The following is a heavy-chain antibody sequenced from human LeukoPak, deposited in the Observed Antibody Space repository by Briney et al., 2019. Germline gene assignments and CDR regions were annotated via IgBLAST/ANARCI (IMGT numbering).Heavy chain of an antibody. Sequence: PSETLSLTCAVYGGSFSGYYWSWIRQPPGKGLEWIGEINHSGSTNYNPSLKSRVTISVDTSKNQFSLKLSSVTAADTAVYYCARDRYYYDSSGYSFDYWGQGTLVTVS. CDR1: GGSFSGYY. D-gene: IGHD3-22*01. CDR3: ARDRYYYDSSGYSFDY. J-gene: IGHJ4*02. CDR2: INHSGST. V-gene: IGHV4-34*01.